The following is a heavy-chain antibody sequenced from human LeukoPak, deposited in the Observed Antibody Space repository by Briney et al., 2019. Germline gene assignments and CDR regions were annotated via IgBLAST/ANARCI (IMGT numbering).Heavy chain of an antibody. Sequence: GGSLRLSCAASGFSFSSYAMSWVRQAPGKGLEWVSVNSSSGDSTVYADTVKGRLTISRDSSKNTLYLQMNSLRVEDTAVYYCAKGVSAYWYFDLWGRGTLVTVSS. J-gene: IGHJ2*01. V-gene: IGHV3-23*01. CDR3: AKGVSAYWYFDL. CDR1: GFSFSSYA. D-gene: IGHD5/OR15-5a*01. CDR2: NSSSGDST.